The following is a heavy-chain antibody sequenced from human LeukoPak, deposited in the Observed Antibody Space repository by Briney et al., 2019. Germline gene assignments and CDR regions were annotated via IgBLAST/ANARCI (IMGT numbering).Heavy chain of an antibody. V-gene: IGHV3-30*19. CDR2: ISYDGSNK. J-gene: IGHJ6*02. Sequence: GRSLRLSCAASGFTFSSYVMHWVRQAPGKGLEWVAVISYDGSNKYYADSVKGRFTISRDNFKNTLYLQMNSLRAEDTAVYYCARAEYSFSYYYYYGMDVWGQGTTVTVSS. CDR1: GFTFSSYV. D-gene: IGHD5-18*01. CDR3: ARAEYSFSYYYYYGMDV.